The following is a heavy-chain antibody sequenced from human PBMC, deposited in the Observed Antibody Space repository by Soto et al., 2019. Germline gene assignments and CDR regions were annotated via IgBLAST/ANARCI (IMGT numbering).Heavy chain of an antibody. CDR1: GFTFTSSA. J-gene: IGHJ6*02. V-gene: IGHV1-58*01. CDR2: IVVGSGNT. CDR3: EADPYSSSSSYYYGMDV. D-gene: IGHD6-6*01. Sequence: SVKVSCKASGFTFTSSAVQWVRQARGQRLEWIGWIVVGSGNTNYAQKFQERVTITRDMSTSTAYMELSSLRSEDTAVYYCEADPYSSSSSYYYGMDVWGQGTTVTVSS.